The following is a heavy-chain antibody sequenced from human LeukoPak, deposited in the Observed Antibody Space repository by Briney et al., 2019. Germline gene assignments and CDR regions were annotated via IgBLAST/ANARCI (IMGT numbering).Heavy chain of an antibody. CDR2: IKSKSDGGTI. D-gene: IGHD2-15*01. V-gene: IGHV3-15*01. CDR1: GFTFSDAW. CDR3: TTRRQDGW. J-gene: IGHJ4*02. Sequence: GGSLRLSCVGSGFTFSDAWMSWVRQAPGKGLEWVGRIKSKSDGGTIDYAAPVKGRFTISRDDSRNTLYLQMNSLKTEDAAVYYCTTRRQDGWWGQGTLVTVS.